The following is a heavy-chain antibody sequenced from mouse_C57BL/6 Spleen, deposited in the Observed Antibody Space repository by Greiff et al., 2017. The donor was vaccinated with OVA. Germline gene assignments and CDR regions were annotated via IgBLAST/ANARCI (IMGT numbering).Heavy chain of an antibody. CDR1: GFSLTSYA. CDR2: IWTGGGT. CDR3: ARNRDGYDPYWYFDV. J-gene: IGHJ1*03. D-gene: IGHD2-2*01. V-gene: IGHV2-9-1*01. Sequence: VMLVESGPGLVAPSQSLSITCTVSGFSLTSYAISWVRQPPGKGLEWLGVIWTGGGTNYNSALKSRLSISKDNSKSQVFLKMNSLQTDDTARYYCARNRDGYDPYWYFDVWGTGTTVTVSS.